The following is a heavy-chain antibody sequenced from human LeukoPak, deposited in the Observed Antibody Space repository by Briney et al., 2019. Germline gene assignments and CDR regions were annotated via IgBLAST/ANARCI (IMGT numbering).Heavy chain of an antibody. D-gene: IGHD3-3*02. CDR2: IRYDGSNK. J-gene: IGHJ3*02. V-gene: IGHV3-30*02. CDR1: GFTFSSYG. Sequence: PGGSLRLSCAASGFTFSSYGMHWVRQAPGKGLEWVAFIRYDGSNKYYADSVKGRFTISRDNAKNSLYLQMNSLRAEDTAVYYCARDYIFGVVKDTFDIWGQGTMVTVSS. CDR3: ARDYIFGVVKDTFDI.